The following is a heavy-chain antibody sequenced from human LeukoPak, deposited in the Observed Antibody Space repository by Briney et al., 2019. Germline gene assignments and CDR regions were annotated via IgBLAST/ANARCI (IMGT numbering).Heavy chain of an antibody. CDR3: ARVASTGPFDY. Sequence: PSETLSLTCTVSGGSISSYYWSWIRQPAGKGLEWIGRIYTSGSTNYNPSLKSRVTMSVDTSKNQFSLKLRSVTAADTTVYYCARVASTGPFDYWGQGTLVTVSS. V-gene: IGHV4-4*07. D-gene: IGHD2-8*02. J-gene: IGHJ4*02. CDR1: GGSISSYY. CDR2: IYTSGST.